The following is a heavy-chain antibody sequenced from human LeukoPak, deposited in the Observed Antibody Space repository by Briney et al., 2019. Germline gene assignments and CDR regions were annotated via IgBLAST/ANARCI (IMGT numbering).Heavy chain of an antibody. V-gene: IGHV3-66*04. J-gene: IGHJ4*02. CDR2: IYSGGST. Sequence: GGSLRLSCAASGFTVSSNYMSWVRQAPGKGLEWVSVIYSGGSTYYADSVKGRFTISRDNSKNTLYLQMNSLRAEDTAVYYCARLKGDSQVDYWGQGTLVTVSS. D-gene: IGHD2-15*01. CDR3: ARLKGDSQVDY. CDR1: GFTVSSNY.